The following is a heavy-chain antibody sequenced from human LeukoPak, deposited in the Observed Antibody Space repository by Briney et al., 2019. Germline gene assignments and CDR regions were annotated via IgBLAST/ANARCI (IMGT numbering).Heavy chain of an antibody. Sequence: GGSLRLSCAASGFTFSSYWMHWVRQAPGKGLEWVAVISYDGSNKYYADSVKGRFTISRDNSKNTLYLQMNSLRAEDTAVYYCARAGGDRYYFDYWGQGTLVTVSS. CDR1: GFTFSSYW. CDR2: ISYDGSNK. CDR3: ARAGGDRYYFDY. V-gene: IGHV3-30*03. D-gene: IGHD2-21*02. J-gene: IGHJ4*02.